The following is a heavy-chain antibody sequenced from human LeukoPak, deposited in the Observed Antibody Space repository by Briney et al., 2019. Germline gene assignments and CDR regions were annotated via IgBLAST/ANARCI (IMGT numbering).Heavy chain of an antibody. Sequence: SETLSLTCAVYGGCFSGYYWSWIRQPPGKGLEWIGEINHSGSTNYNPSLKSRVTISVDTSKNQFSLKLSSVTAADTAVYYCARGRRGGRTFDYWGQGTLVTVSS. CDR2: INHSGST. V-gene: IGHV4-34*01. J-gene: IGHJ4*02. D-gene: IGHD3-16*01. CDR3: ARGRRGGRTFDY. CDR1: GGCFSGYY.